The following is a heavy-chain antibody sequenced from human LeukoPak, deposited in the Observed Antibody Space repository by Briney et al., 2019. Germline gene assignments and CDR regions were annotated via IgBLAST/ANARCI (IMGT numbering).Heavy chain of an antibody. CDR3: ARANSSSWHYFDD. Sequence: PGRSLRLSCAASGFTFSDYTMHWVRQAPGKGLEWVAVISYDGSQKYYADSVTGRFTISRDNSKNTVYLHMNSLRAEDTAVFYCARANSSSWHYFDDWGQGALVTVSS. V-gene: IGHV3-30*04. CDR2: ISYDGSQK. CDR1: GFTFSDYT. D-gene: IGHD6-13*01. J-gene: IGHJ4*02.